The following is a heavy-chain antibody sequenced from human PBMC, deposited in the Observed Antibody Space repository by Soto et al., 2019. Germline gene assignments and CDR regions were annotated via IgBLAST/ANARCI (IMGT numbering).Heavy chain of an antibody. CDR3: ARRSDSGSYRYYFDY. CDR1: GGTFSSYA. Sequence: SVKVSCKASGGTFSSYAISWVRQAPGQGLEWMGGIIPIFGTANYAQKFQGRVTITADESTSTAYMELSSLRSEDTAVYYCARRSDSGSYRYYFDYWGQGTPVTVSS. D-gene: IGHD1-26*01. J-gene: IGHJ4*02. CDR2: IIPIFGTA. V-gene: IGHV1-69*13.